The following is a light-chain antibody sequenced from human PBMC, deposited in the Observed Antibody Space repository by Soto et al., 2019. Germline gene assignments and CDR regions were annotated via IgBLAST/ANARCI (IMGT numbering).Light chain of an antibody. Sequence: EIVLTQSPGTLSLSPGERATLSCRASQSDSSTYLAWYRQKPGQAPRLLIYGASSRAIGIPDRFSGSGSGTDFTLTISRLEPEDFAVYYCHQYGSSRHTFGQGTKVEIK. CDR3: HQYGSSRHT. CDR1: QSDSSTY. V-gene: IGKV3-20*01. J-gene: IGKJ2*01. CDR2: GAS.